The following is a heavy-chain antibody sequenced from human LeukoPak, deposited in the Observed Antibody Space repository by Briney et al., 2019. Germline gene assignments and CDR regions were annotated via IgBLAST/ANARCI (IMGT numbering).Heavy chain of an antibody. V-gene: IGHV3-30-3*01. CDR3: ARVKGYFDY. CDR1: GFTFSSYA. Sequence: PGRSLRLSCAASGFTFSSYAMHWVRQAPGKGLEWVAVISYDGSNKYYADSVKGRFTISRDNSKNTLYLQMNSLRAEDTAVYYCARVKGYFDYWGQGTLVTVSS. J-gene: IGHJ4*02. CDR2: ISYDGSNK.